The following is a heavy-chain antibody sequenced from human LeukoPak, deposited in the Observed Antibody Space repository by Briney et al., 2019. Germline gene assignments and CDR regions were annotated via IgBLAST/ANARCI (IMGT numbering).Heavy chain of an antibody. J-gene: IGHJ6*03. D-gene: IGHD6-6*01. CDR3: AKGLRGYSSSSGLYYMDV. V-gene: IGHV3-23*01. CDR1: GFTFSSYS. Sequence: GGSLRLSCAASGFTFSSYSMNWVRQAPGKGLEWVSAISGSGGSTYYADSVKGRFTISRDNAKNTLYLQMNSLRAEDTAVYYCAKGLRGYSSSSGLYYMDVWGKGTTVTVSS. CDR2: ISGSGGST.